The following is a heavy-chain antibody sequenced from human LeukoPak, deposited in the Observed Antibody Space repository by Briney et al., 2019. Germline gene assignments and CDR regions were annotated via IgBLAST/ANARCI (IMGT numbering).Heavy chain of an antibody. CDR3: AREGSGSSWYYTAYYFDY. CDR1: GGSFSGYY. D-gene: IGHD6-13*01. V-gene: IGHV4-34*01. J-gene: IGHJ4*02. CDR2: INHSGST. Sequence: SETLSLTCAVYGGSFSGYYWSWIRQPPGKGLEWIGEINHSGSTNYNPSLKSRVTISVDTSKNQFSLKLSSVTAADTAVYYCAREGSGSSWYYTAYYFDYWGQGTLVTVSS.